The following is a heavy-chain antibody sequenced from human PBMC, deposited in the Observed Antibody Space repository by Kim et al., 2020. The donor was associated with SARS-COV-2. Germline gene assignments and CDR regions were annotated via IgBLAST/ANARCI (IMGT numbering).Heavy chain of an antibody. Sequence: SETLSLTCTVSGGSVTSGAYYWTWIRHHPGKGLEWFGYISYSGSTYYNPSLKSRVTISVDTSKNQFSLRLSSVTAADTAVYYCARDKGEPISYYYYGMDVWGQGTTVTVSS. D-gene: IGHD1-1*01. V-gene: IGHV4-31*03. J-gene: IGHJ6*02. CDR2: ISYSGST. CDR1: GGSVTSGAYY. CDR3: ARDKGEPISYYYYGMDV.